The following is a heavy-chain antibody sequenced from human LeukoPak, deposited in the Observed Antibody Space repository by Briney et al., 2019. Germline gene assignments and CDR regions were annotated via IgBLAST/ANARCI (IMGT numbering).Heavy chain of an antibody. V-gene: IGHV3-23*01. CDR1: GFTFSSYA. D-gene: IGHD1-26*01. CDR2: ISGSGGST. Sequence: PGGSLRLSCAASGFTFSSYAMSWVRPAPGKGLEWVSAISGSGGSTYYADSVKGRFTISRDNSKNTLYLQMNSLRAEDTAVYYCAKGMEWELLIAFDYWGQGTLVTVSS. CDR3: AKGMEWELLIAFDY. J-gene: IGHJ4*02.